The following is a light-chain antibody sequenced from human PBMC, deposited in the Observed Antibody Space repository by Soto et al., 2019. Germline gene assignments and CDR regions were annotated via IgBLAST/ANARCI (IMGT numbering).Light chain of an antibody. Sequence: EVVMTQSPATLSVSPGERATLSCRASQSISRNIAWYQQKPGQAPRLLIYGASTRATGIPARFSGSGSGTEFTLTISSLQSEDFALYYCQQYDNWPPLTFGGGTKVEIK. CDR1: QSISRN. V-gene: IGKV3-15*01. J-gene: IGKJ4*01. CDR3: QQYDNWPPLT. CDR2: GAS.